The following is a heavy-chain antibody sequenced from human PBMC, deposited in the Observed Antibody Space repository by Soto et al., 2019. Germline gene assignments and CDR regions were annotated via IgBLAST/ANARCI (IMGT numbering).Heavy chain of an antibody. D-gene: IGHD6-19*01. CDR3: ASIPNLYSTGWTVDY. CDR1: GLTFTNYA. Sequence: PGGSLRLSCAASGLTFTNYAMTWVRQAPGKGLEWVSTISGSGGSTYYADSVKGRFTISRDNSKNMLHLQMQSLSGEDTAVYYCASIPNLYSTGWTVDYWGQGTLVTVSS. V-gene: IGHV3-23*01. CDR2: ISGSGGST. J-gene: IGHJ4*02.